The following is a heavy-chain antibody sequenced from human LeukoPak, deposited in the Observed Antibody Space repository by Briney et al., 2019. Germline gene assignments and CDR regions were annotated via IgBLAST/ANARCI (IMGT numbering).Heavy chain of an antibody. J-gene: IGHJ4*02. CDR1: GFTFDDYA. CDR3: AKSDCGGDCHLLDY. CDR2: ISWNSGST. V-gene: IGHV3-9*01. Sequence: GGSLRLSCAASGFTFDDYAMHWVRQAPGKGLEWVSGISWNSGSTGYADSVKGRFTISRDNAKNSLYLQMNNLRAEDTAVYYCAKSDCGGDCHLLDYWGQGTLVTVSS. D-gene: IGHD2-21*02.